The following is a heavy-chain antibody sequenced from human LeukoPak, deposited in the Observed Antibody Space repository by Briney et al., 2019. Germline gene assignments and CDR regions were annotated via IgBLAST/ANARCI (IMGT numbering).Heavy chain of an antibody. D-gene: IGHD6-13*01. Sequence: GGSLRLSCAASGFTFSSYAMHWVRQAPGKGLEWVAVISYDGSNKYYADSVKGRFTISRDNSKNTLYLQMNSLRAEDTAVYYCARSPGIAAPDDWGQGTLVTVPS. J-gene: IGHJ4*02. CDR2: ISYDGSNK. CDR1: GFTFSSYA. V-gene: IGHV3-30-3*01. CDR3: ARSPGIAAPDD.